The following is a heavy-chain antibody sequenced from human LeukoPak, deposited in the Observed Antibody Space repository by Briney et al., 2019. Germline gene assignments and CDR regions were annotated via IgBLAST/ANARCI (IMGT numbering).Heavy chain of an antibody. Sequence: GGSLRLSCTVSGFTVSSNSMSWVRQAPGKGLEWVSFIYSDNTHYSDSVKGRFTISRDNSKNTLYLQMNSLRAEDTAVYYCAKRGPGSPESGKYYFDYWGQGTLVTVSS. CDR2: IYSDNT. D-gene: IGHD3-10*01. J-gene: IGHJ4*02. CDR3: AKRGPGSPESGKYYFDY. V-gene: IGHV3-53*01. CDR1: GFTVSSNS.